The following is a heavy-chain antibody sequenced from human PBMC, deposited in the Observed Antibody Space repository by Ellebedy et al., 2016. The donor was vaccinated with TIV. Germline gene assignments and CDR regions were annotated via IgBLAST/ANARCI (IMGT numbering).Heavy chain of an antibody. CDR2: IYYSGST. CDR3: ARVGRGMVRQIDY. J-gene: IGHJ4*02. D-gene: IGHD3-16*01. V-gene: IGHV4-31*03. CDR1: GGSISSGYF. Sequence: SETLSLTXSVSGGSISSGYFWRWIRQHPGKGLEWIGYIYYSGSTYYNPSLKSRVSLSIDTSTNQFSLKLSSVTAADTAVYYCARVGRGMVRQIDYWGQGTLVTVSS.